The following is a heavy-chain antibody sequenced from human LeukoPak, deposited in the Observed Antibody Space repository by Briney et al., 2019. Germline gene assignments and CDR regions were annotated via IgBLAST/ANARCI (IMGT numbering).Heavy chain of an antibody. J-gene: IGHJ4*02. V-gene: IGHV3-21*01. D-gene: IGHD3/OR15-3a*01. Sequence: GGSLRLSCAASGFTFSSYSMNWVRQAPGKGLEWVSSISSSSYIYYADSVKGRFTISRDNAKNSLYLQMNSLRIEDTAVYYCARDSDWVLDYWGQGTLVTVSS. CDR3: ARDSDWVLDY. CDR1: GFTFSSYS. CDR2: ISSSSYI.